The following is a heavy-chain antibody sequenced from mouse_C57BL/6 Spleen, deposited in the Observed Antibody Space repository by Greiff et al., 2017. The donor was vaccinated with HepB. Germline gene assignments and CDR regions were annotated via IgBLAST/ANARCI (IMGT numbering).Heavy chain of an antibody. CDR3: ARSGELGPYYAMDY. CDR2: INPNNGGT. V-gene: IGHV1-22*01. J-gene: IGHJ4*01. Sequence: EVQLQQSGPELVKPGASVKMSCKASGYTFTDYNMHWVKQSHGKSLEWIGYINPNNGGTSYNQKFKRKATLTVNKSSSTAYMELRSLTSEDSAVYYCARSGELGPYYAMDYWGQGTSVTVSS. D-gene: IGHD4-1*01. CDR1: GYTFTDYN.